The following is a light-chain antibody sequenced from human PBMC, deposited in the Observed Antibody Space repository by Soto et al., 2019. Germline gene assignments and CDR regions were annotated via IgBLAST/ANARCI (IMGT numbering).Light chain of an antibody. CDR2: GAS. J-gene: IGKJ1*01. Sequence: EIVLTQSPGTLSLSPGERATLSCRASQSVSSTYLAWYQQKPGQAPRVLIYGASSRATGIPDRFSGSGSGTDFTLNISRLEPEDFAVYYCQQCDTSPWAFGQGTKVEIK. V-gene: IGKV3-20*01. CDR3: QQCDTSPWA. CDR1: QSVSSTY.